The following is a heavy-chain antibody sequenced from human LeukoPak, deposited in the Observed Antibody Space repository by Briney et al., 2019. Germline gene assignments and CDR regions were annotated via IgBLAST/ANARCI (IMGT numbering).Heavy chain of an antibody. Sequence: ASVKVSCKASGYTFTSYGISWVRQAPGQGLEWMGWISAYNGNTNYAQKLQGRVTMTTDTSTSTAYMELRSLRSDDTAVYYCASPLRGLRFGYYYGMDVWGQGTTVTVSS. CDR1: GYTFTSYG. D-gene: IGHD5-12*01. V-gene: IGHV1-18*01. CDR3: ASPLRGLRFGYYYGMDV. CDR2: ISAYNGNT. J-gene: IGHJ6*02.